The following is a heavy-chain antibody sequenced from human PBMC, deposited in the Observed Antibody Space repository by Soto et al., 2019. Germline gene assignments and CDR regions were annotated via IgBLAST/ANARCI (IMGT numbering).Heavy chain of an antibody. J-gene: IGHJ3*01. Sequence: SLRLSCVASGFTFSSYGMHWVRQAPGKGLEWVAIISYDGSNTYYADSVKGRFTISRDNSKNTLYLQMNSLRAEDTSVYYCAKEGGLSGSYYMDGAFDFWGQGTMVTVSS. V-gene: IGHV3-30*18. CDR3: AKEGGLSGSYYMDGAFDF. D-gene: IGHD1-26*01. CDR2: ISYDGSNT. CDR1: GFTFSSYG.